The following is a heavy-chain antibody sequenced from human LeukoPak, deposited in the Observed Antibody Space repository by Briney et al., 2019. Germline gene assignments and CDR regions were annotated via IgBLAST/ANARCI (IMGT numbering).Heavy chain of an antibody. Sequence: GGSLRLSCAASGFSVSDYWMTWVRQAPGKGLEWVASISFDGSEKYYRDSVKGRFTISRDNSKNTVSLQMNSLRPEDTAVYYCARSPGPAAVAFDYWGQGTLVTVSS. J-gene: IGHJ4*02. CDR3: ARSPGPAAVAFDY. CDR1: GFSVSDYW. D-gene: IGHD6-13*01. CDR2: ISFDGSEK. V-gene: IGHV3-30*03.